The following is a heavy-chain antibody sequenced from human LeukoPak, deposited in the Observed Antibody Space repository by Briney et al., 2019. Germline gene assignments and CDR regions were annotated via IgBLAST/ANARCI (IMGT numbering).Heavy chain of an antibody. D-gene: IGHD2/OR15-2a*01. V-gene: IGHV1-2*02. Sequence: ASVKVSCKASGYTFSDYFLHWVRQAPGQGPEWMGRINPNSGGTNYAQKFQGRVTMTRDTTISTTYMELHRLRSDDTAVYYCARGGYDFGLGGYSYYFFDVWGKGTTVTVSS. CDR2: INPNSGGT. CDR1: GYTFSDYF. CDR3: ARGGYDFGLGGYSYYFFDV. J-gene: IGHJ6*03.